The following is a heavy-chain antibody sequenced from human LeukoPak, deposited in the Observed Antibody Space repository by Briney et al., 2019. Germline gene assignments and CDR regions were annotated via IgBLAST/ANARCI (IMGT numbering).Heavy chain of an antibody. V-gene: IGHV1-18*01. Sequence: ASVKVSCKASGYTFTSYGISWVGQAPGQGLEWMGWISAYNGNTNYAQKLQDRVTMTTDTSTSTAYMELRSLRSDDTAVYYCARVQPLPYLADCSGGSCPFGYWGQGTLVTVSS. CDR1: GYTFTSYG. J-gene: IGHJ4*02. CDR3: ARVQPLPYLADCSGGSCPFGY. D-gene: IGHD2-15*01. CDR2: ISAYNGNT.